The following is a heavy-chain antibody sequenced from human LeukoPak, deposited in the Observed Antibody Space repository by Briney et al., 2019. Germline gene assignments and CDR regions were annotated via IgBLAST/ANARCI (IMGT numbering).Heavy chain of an antibody. J-gene: IGHJ4*02. Sequence: PSEALSLTCTVSGGSISSSSYYWGWIRQPPGKGLEWIGSIYYSGSTYYNPSLKSRVTISVDTSKNQFSLKLSSVTAADTAVCYCASDSYGNYWGQGTLVTVSS. CDR3: ASDSYGNY. V-gene: IGHV4-39*01. CDR1: GGSISSSSYY. CDR2: IYYSGST. D-gene: IGHD5-18*01.